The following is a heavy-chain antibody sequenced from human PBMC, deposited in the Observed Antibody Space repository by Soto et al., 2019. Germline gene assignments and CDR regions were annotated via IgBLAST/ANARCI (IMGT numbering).Heavy chain of an antibody. Sequence: EVQLLESGGGLVQPGGSLRLSCAACGFTFSSYAMSWVRQAPGKGLEWVSAISGSGGSTYYADSVKGRFTISRDNSKNTLYLQMNSLRAEDTAVYYCAKSVRGSGSYYSLVWGQGTLVTVSS. V-gene: IGHV3-23*01. D-gene: IGHD3-10*01. CDR1: GFTFSSYA. CDR2: ISGSGGST. CDR3: AKSVRGSGSYYSLV. J-gene: IGHJ4*02.